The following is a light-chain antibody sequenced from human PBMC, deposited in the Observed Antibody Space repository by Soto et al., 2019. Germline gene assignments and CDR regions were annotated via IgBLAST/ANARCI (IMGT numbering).Light chain of an antibody. V-gene: IGKV3-20*01. Sequence: EIELTTAPATLYLSPGERATLSCRASQSVSSSYLAWYQQKPGQAPRLLIYGASSRATGIPDRFSGSGSGTDFTLTISRLEPEDFAVYYCQQYGSSPLTFGGGTKVDIK. CDR3: QQYGSSPLT. CDR2: GAS. CDR1: QSVSSSY. J-gene: IGKJ4*01.